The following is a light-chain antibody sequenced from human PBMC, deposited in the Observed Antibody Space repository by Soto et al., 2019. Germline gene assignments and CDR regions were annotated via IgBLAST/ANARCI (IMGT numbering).Light chain of an antibody. V-gene: IGLV2-8*01. Sequence: QSALTQPPSASGSPGQSVTISCTGTSNDVGGYNYVSWYQQHPGKAPKLMIYEVNKRPSGVPDRFSGSTSGNTASLTVSGLQAEDEADYYCTSYAGSNKLGVFGTGTKLTVL. CDR2: EVN. CDR1: SNDVGGYNY. J-gene: IGLJ1*01. CDR3: TSYAGSNKLGV.